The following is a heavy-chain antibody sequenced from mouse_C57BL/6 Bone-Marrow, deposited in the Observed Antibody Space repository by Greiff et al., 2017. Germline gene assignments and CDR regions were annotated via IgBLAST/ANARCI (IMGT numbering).Heavy chain of an antibody. CDR1: GFTFSDYG. V-gene: IGHV5-15*04. Sequence: EVKLEESGGGLVQPGGSLKLSCAASGFTFSDYGMAWVRQAPRKGPEWVAFISNLAYSIYYADTVTGRFTISRENAKNTLYLEMSSLRSEDTAMYYCASSSGPFAYWGQGTLVTVSA. CDR3: ASSSGPFAY. D-gene: IGHD3-2*02. J-gene: IGHJ3*01. CDR2: ISNLAYSI.